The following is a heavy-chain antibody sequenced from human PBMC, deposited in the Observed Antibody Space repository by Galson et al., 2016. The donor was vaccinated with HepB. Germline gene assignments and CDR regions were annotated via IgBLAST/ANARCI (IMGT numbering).Heavy chain of an antibody. V-gene: IGHV3-7*01. CDR3: ARHSWRTFDF. CDR2: IWHSGNEK. CDR1: GFTFSDYW. J-gene: IGHJ3*01. D-gene: IGHD4-11*01. Sequence: SLRLSCAASGFTFSDYWMTWIRQAPGKGLEWVANIWHSGNEKLYVDSVKGRFTVSRDNDKNTLSLQMNSLTAEDTAVYYCARHSWRTFDFWGQGTVVTVSS.